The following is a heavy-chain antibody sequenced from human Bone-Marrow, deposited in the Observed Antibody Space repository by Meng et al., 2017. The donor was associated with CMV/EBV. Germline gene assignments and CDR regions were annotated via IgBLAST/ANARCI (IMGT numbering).Heavy chain of an antibody. D-gene: IGHD2-2*01. Sequence: SLLAPCKASAYTFTSYDINWVRQATGQGLEWMGWMNPNSGNTGYAQKFQGRVTMTRNTSISTAYMELSSLRSEDTAVYYCARGMYPLGYCSSTSCLGYFDYWGQGTLVPSPQ. CDR3: ARGMYPLGYCSSTSCLGYFDY. CDR2: MNPNSGNT. CDR1: AYTFTSYD. J-gene: IGHJ4*02. V-gene: IGHV1-8*01.